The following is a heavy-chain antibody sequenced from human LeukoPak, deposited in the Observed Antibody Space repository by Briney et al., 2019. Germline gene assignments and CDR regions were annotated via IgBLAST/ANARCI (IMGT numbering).Heavy chain of an antibody. CDR1: GYTFTGYY. CDR2: INPNSGGT. J-gene: IGHJ5*02. D-gene: IGHD6-13*01. V-gene: IGHV1-2*02. Sequence: ASVKVSCKASGYTFTGYYMHWVRQAPGQGLEWMGWINPNSGGTNYAQKFQCRVTMTRDTSISTAYMELSRLRSDDTAVYYCARVRIAAAGSRGNWFDPWGQGTLVTVSS. CDR3: ARVRIAAAGSRGNWFDP.